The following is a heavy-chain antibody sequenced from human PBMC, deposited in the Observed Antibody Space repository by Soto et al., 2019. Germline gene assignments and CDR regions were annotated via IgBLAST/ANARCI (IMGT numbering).Heavy chain of an antibody. CDR1: GFTVSSYA. D-gene: IGHD2-8*01. V-gene: IGHV3-23*01. J-gene: IGHJ4*02. CDR2: ISGGAGST. Sequence: GGSLRLSCAASGFTVSSYAMIWVRQAPGKGLEWVSSISGGAGSTYYADSVKGRFTISRDNSKNTLYLQMNSLRAEDTAVYYCAKDRVSGVVISFFDYWGQGTLVTVSS. CDR3: AKDRVSGVVISFFDY.